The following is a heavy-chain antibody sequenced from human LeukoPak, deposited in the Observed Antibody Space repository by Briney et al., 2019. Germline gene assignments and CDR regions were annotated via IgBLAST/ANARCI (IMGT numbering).Heavy chain of an antibody. CDR1: GYGFTNYW. Sequence: GESLKISCKGSGYGFTNYWIDWLRQMPGKGLEWMGIIYPGDSDTRYSPSFQGQVTISADKSISTAYLQWSSLKASDTAMYYCARRGAQWRGAFDIWGQGTMVAVSS. V-gene: IGHV5-51*01. CDR3: ARRGAQWRGAFDI. D-gene: IGHD6-19*01. CDR2: IYPGDSDT. J-gene: IGHJ3*02.